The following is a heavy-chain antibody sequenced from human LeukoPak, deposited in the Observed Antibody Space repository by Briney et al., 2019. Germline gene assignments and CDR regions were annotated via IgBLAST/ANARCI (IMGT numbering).Heavy chain of an antibody. J-gene: IGHJ6*04. D-gene: IGHD3-10*02. Sequence: GGSLRLSCAASGFTFSSYWMSWVRQAPGKGLEWVANIKHDGSEKSYVDSVKGRFTIPKTNAKNSLYLQMNSLRAEDTAVYYCAELGITMIGGVWGKGTTVTISS. CDR2: IKHDGSEK. V-gene: IGHV3-7*01. CDR1: GFTFSSYW. CDR3: AELGITMIGGV.